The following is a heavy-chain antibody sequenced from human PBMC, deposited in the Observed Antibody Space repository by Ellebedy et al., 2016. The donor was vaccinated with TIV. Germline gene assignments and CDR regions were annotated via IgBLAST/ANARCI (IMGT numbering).Heavy chain of an antibody. Sequence: GGSLRLSCAASGFTFSSYVMTWVRQAPGKGLEWVSSISSSGGSTHYADSVKGRFTISRDNSKNTLYLQMNSLRAEDTAVYYCARGTYYYDSSGYYGFDPWGQGTLVTVSS. CDR3: ARGTYYYDSSGYYGFDP. CDR1: GFTFSSYV. D-gene: IGHD3-22*01. J-gene: IGHJ5*02. V-gene: IGHV3-23*01. CDR2: ISSSGGST.